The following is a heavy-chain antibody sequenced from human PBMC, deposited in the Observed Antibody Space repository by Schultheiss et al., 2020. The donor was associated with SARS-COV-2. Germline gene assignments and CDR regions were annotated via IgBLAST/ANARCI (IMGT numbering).Heavy chain of an antibody. CDR1: GDSVSSGSYY. D-gene: IGHD2-2*01. CDR2: IYYSGST. CDR3: ARDIVVPAAGYGMDV. J-gene: IGHJ6*02. V-gene: IGHV4-61*01. Sequence: SETLSLTCTVSGDSVSSGSYYWSWIRQPPGKGLEWIGYIYYSGSTNYNPSLKSRVTISVDTSKNQFSLKLSSVTAADTAVYYCARDIVVPAAGYGMDVWGQGTTVTVSS.